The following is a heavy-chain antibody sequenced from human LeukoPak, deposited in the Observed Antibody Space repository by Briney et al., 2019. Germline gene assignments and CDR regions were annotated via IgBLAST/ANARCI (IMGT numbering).Heavy chain of an antibody. CDR2: ISGTGGST. CDR3: AKDRVYYYDSSGAASLDY. V-gene: IGHV3-23*01. Sequence: GGSLRLSCAASGFTFSDHAMSWVRQAPGKGLEWVSAISGTGGSTYYADSVKGRFTISRDNSKNTLYLQMNSLRAEDTAVYYCAKDRVYYYDSSGAASLDYWGQGTLVTVSS. D-gene: IGHD3-22*01. J-gene: IGHJ4*02. CDR1: GFTFSDHA.